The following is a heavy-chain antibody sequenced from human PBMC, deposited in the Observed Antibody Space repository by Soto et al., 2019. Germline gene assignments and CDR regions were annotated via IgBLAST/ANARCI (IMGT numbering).Heavy chain of an antibody. CDR2: ISGSSSYI. V-gene: IGHV3-21*01. D-gene: IGHD2-15*01. CDR1: GFTFSSYS. CDR3: ARIYCSGGSCYSEIDY. J-gene: IGHJ4*02. Sequence: EVQLVESGGGLVKPGGSLRLSCAASGFTFSSYSMNWVRQAPGKGLEWVSSISGSSSYIYYADSVKGRFTISRDNAKNSQYLQMNSLRAEDTAVYYGARIYCSGGSCYSEIDYWGQGTLVTVSS.